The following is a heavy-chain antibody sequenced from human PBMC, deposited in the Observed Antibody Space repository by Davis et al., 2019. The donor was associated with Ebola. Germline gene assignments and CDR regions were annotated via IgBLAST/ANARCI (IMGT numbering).Heavy chain of an antibody. CDR3: ARGMATTNDAFDI. Sequence: GESLKISCAASGFTFSSYWMHWVRQAPGKGLVWVSRINSDGSSTSYADSVKGRFTISRDNAKNTLYLQKNSLRAEDTAVYFCARGMATTNDAFDIWGQGTMVSVSS. J-gene: IGHJ3*02. D-gene: IGHD5-24*01. CDR1: GFTFSSYW. V-gene: IGHV3-74*01. CDR2: INSDGSST.